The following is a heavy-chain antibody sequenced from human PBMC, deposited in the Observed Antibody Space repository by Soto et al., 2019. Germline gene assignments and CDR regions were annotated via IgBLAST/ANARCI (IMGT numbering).Heavy chain of an antibody. V-gene: IGHV1-69*12. J-gene: IGHJ5*02. CDR2: IIPIFGTA. CDR3: AREGEYYYDSSGYYYNWFDP. Sequence: QVQLVQSGAEVKKPGSSVKVSCKASGGTFSSYAISSVRQAPGQGLEWMGGIIPIFGTANYAQKFQGRVTITADESTSTAYMELSSLRSEDTAVYYCAREGEYYYDSSGYYYNWFDPWGQGTLVTVSS. D-gene: IGHD3-22*01. CDR1: GGTFSSYA.